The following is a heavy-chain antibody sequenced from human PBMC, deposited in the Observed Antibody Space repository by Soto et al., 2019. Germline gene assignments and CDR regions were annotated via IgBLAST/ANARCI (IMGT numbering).Heavy chain of an antibody. D-gene: IGHD2-2*01. Sequence: XGSLRLTCAASGFTASNTCMTWVRQPPGKGLECVSVIYTAGGTNYADSVKCRFIISRDNSKNTLYLQMNSLRAEDTAVYYCARALPVAKGGFDSWGQGTLVTVSS. CDR3: ARALPVAKGGFDS. CDR2: IYTAGGT. CDR1: GFTASNTC. J-gene: IGHJ5*01. V-gene: IGHV3-53*01.